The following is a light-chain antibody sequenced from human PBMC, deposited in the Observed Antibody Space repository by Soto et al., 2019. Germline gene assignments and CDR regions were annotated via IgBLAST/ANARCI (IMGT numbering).Light chain of an antibody. CDR2: DVS. CDR1: SSDVGNYNL. Sequence: QSALTQPASVSGSPGQSITISCTGTSSDVGNYNLVSWYQQHPGKAPKLMIYDVSKRPSGVSSRFSGSKSGNTASLTISGLQADDEADYYCCSYAGDSYVFGTGTKLTVL. J-gene: IGLJ1*01. CDR3: CSYAGDSYV. V-gene: IGLV2-23*02.